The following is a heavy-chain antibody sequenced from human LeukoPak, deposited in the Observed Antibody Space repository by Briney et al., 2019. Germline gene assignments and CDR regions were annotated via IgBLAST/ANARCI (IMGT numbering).Heavy chain of an antibody. CDR2: ISSSSSYI. CDR1: GFTFSRYS. D-gene: IGHD4-17*01. V-gene: IGHV3-21*01. CDR3: SRDRHCDYVL. J-gene: IGHJ4*02. Sequence: GGSLRLSCAASGFTFSRYSMNWVRQAPGKGLEWVSSISSSSSYIYYADSVKGRFTISRDNAKNSLYLQMNSLRAEDTAVYYCSRDRHCDYVLWGQGTLVTVSS.